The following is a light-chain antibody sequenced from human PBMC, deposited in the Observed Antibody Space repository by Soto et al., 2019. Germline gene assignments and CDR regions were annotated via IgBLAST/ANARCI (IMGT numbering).Light chain of an antibody. V-gene: IGKV3-20*01. Sequence: EIVLTQSPGTLSLSPGERATLSCTASQSVSSSYLAWYQQKPGQAPRLLIYGASSRATGIPDRFSGSGSGTDFTLTISRLEPEDFAVYYCQQYDSSPVTFGPGTKVDIK. CDR1: QSVSSSY. CDR2: GAS. CDR3: QQYDSSPVT. J-gene: IGKJ3*01.